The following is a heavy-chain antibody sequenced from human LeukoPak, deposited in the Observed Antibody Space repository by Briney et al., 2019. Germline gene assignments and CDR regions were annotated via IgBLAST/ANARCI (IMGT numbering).Heavy chain of an antibody. D-gene: IGHD5-12*01. Sequence: SETLSLTCTVSGGSISSYHWSWIRQPPGKGLQWIGFIYSSGSTNYNPSLKSRVTISLDTSKNQFSLRVSSVTSADTAVYYCARGNSGYDYAFDIWGQGTMVAVSS. CDR1: GGSISSYH. J-gene: IGHJ3*02. CDR2: IYSSGST. V-gene: IGHV4-59*01. CDR3: ARGNSGYDYAFDI.